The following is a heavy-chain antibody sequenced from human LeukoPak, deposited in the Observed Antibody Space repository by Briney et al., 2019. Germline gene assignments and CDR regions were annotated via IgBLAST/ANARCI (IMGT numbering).Heavy chain of an antibody. Sequence: SETLSLTCTVSGGSISSGGYYWSWIRQHPGKGLEWIGYIYYSGSTYYNPSLKSRVTISVDTSKNQFSLKLSSVTAADTAVYYCARGITMVRGVDTNWFDPWGQGTLVTVSS. J-gene: IGHJ5*02. CDR1: GGSISSGGYY. D-gene: IGHD3-10*01. CDR3: ARGITMVRGVDTNWFDP. CDR2: IYYSGST. V-gene: IGHV4-31*03.